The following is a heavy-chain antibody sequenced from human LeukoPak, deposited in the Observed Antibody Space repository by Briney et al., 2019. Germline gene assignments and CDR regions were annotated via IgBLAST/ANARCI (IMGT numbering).Heavy chain of an antibody. J-gene: IGHJ4*02. CDR3: ARGRPRLRLGELSSHFDY. Sequence: ASVKGSCKASGHTFTSYDINWVRQATGQGLEWMGWMNPKSGNTGYAQKLQGTVTTTRNTSISTADMELSSLRSEDTAVYYCARGRPRLRLGELSSHFDYWGQGTLVTVSS. CDR2: MNPKSGNT. D-gene: IGHD3-16*02. CDR1: GHTFTSYD. V-gene: IGHV1-8*01.